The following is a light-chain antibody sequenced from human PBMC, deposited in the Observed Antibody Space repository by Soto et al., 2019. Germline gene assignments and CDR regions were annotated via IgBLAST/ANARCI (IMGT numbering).Light chain of an antibody. CDR3: QQSTTAPPFT. CDR2: AAS. CDR1: QNVRTS. V-gene: IGKV1-39*01. J-gene: IGKJ2*01. Sequence: ILMTQSPSSLSASAGDRVTITCRASQNVRTSLNWYQQKAGKAPKLLIYAASTLQLGVPSRFTGTGSGTEFTLTISSLQPDDVATYYCQQSTTAPPFTFGLGTKVE.